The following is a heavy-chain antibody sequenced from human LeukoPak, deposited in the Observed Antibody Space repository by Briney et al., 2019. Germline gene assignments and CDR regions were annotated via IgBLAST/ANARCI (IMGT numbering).Heavy chain of an antibody. CDR3: AIFKHHLRPDY. V-gene: IGHV5-51*01. CDR2: IYPDDSDT. D-gene: IGHD3-3*01. Sequence: GESLKISCKGSGYSFTSYWIGWVRQMPGKGLEWMGIIYPDDSDTRYSPSFQGQVTISADKFISTAYLQWSSLKASDTAMYYCAIFKHHLRPDYWGQGTLVTVSS. J-gene: IGHJ4*02. CDR1: GYSFTSYW.